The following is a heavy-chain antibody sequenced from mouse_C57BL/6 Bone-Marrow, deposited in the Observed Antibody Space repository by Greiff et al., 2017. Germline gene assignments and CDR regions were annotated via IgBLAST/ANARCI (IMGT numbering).Heavy chain of an antibody. V-gene: IGHV5-9-1*02. CDR2: ISSGGDYI. D-gene: IGHD3-2*02. CDR3: TRGDGSGYVGGWFAY. Sequence: EVQLVESGEGLVKPGGSLKLSCAASGFTFSSYAMSWVRQTPEKRLEWVAYISSGGDYIYYADTVKGRFTISRDNARNTLYLQMSSLKSEDTAMYYCTRGDGSGYVGGWFAYWGQGTLVTVSA. CDR1: GFTFSSYA. J-gene: IGHJ3*01.